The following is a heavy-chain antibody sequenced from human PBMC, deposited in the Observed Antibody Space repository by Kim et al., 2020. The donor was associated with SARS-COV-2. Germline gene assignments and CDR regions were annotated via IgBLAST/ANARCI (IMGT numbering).Heavy chain of an antibody. J-gene: IGHJ5*02. Sequence: SETLSLTCTVSGGSISSDYWSWIRQPPGKGLEWIGYIYYSGSTNYNPSLKSRVTISVDTSKNQFSLKLSSVTAADTAVYYCARDPTFTGWFDPWGQGTLVTVSS. D-gene: IGHD1-26*01. V-gene: IGHV4-59*01. CDR3: ARDPTFTGWFDP. CDR2: IYYSGST. CDR1: GGSISSDY.